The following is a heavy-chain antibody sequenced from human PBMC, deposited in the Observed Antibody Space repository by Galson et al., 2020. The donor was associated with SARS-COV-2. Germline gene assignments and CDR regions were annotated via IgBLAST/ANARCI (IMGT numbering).Heavy chain of an antibody. CDR3: VKDRGDYADDFTYCFDS. V-gene: IGHV3-23*01. CDR1: GFTFSSYA. J-gene: IGHJ4*02. D-gene: IGHD3-10*01. Sequence: GESLKIPCAASGFTFSSYAMGWVRQAPGKGLEWVSAISGNGGGTFYADSVKGRFTIPRDISKNMLFLQMNRLRPDDTAVYYCVKDRGDYADDFTYCFDSWGRGTLVTVSS. CDR2: ISGNGGGT.